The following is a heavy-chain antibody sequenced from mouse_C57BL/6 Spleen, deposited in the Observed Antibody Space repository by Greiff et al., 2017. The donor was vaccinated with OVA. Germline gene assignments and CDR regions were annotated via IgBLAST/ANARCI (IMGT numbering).Heavy chain of an antibody. CDR2: IDPSDSYT. CDR1: GYTFTSYW. V-gene: IGHV1-69*01. Sequence: VQLQQPGAELVMPGASVKLSCKASGYTFTSYWMHWVKQRPGQGLEWIGEIDPSDSYTNYNQKFKGKSTLTVDKSSSTAYMQLSSLTSEDSAVYYCARSRSGSGYSADYWGQGTTLTVSS. D-gene: IGHD3-2*02. CDR3: ARSRSGSGYSADY. J-gene: IGHJ2*01.